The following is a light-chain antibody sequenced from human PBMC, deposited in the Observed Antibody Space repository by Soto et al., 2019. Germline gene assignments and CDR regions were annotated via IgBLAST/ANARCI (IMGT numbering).Light chain of an antibody. CDR2: NAS. V-gene: IGKV1-39*01. J-gene: IGKJ2*01. CDR3: QQSYNAPRT. CDR1: QSIGSY. Sequence: DIPMTQSPSSLSASVGDRVTITCRASQSIGSYLSWYQQKPGKAPKLLIYNASNLQSGVPSRFSGSASGTDFTLTISSLQPEDFATYYCQQSYNAPRTFGQGTKLEIK.